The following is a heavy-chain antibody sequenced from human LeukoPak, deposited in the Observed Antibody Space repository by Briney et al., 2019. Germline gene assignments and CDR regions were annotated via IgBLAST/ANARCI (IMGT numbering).Heavy chain of an antibody. CDR3: ARHLYGDYFFDY. D-gene: IGHD4-17*01. Sequence: ASVKVSCKASGYTFNRYALSWVRQAPGQGLEWMGWISAYNGNTNYAQKLQGRVTMTTDTSTSTAYIELRSLRSDDTAAYYCARHLYGDYFFDYWGQGTLVTVSS. J-gene: IGHJ4*02. CDR1: GYTFNRYA. CDR2: ISAYNGNT. V-gene: IGHV1-18*01.